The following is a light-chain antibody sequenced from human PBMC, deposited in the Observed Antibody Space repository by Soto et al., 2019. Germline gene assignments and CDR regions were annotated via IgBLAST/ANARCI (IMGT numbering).Light chain of an antibody. J-gene: IGKJ1*01. CDR2: ATS. CDR3: HQFDSSLT. V-gene: IGKV3-20*01. Sequence: EIVLTQSPGTLSLSPGERATLSCRASQSVGSSYLAWYQQKPGQAPRLLMDATSSWATGIPDRFSGSGSGTDFTLTISRLEPEDFAVYYCHQFDSSLTFGQGTRVEIK. CDR1: QSVGSSY.